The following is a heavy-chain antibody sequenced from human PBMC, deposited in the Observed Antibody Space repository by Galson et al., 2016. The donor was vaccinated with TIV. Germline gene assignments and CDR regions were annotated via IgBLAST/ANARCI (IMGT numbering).Heavy chain of an antibody. CDR2: MNPDSGSR. CDR3: ARDVPCGGDCYFFDL. D-gene: IGHD2-21*02. V-gene: IGHV1-8*01. J-gene: IGHJ4*02. CDR1: RYTFTSYD. Sequence: SVKVSCKASRYTFTSYDFHWVQQATGQGLEWMGWMNPDSGSRGYAQKFQGRLTVAADKLTSTVYMELSSLTSEDTAVYYCARDVPCGGDCYFFDLWGQGTRVTVSS.